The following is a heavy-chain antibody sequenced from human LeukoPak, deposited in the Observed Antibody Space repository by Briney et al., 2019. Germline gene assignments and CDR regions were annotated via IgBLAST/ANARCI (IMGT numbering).Heavy chain of an antibody. D-gene: IGHD6-13*01. CDR3: ARVGGSYSPVDY. Sequence: SETLSLTCTVSGYSISSGYYWGWIRQPPGKGLEWIGSIYYSGSTYYNPSLKSRVTISVDTSKNQFSLKLSSVTAADTAVFYCARVGGSYSPVDYWGQGTLVTVSS. V-gene: IGHV4-38-2*02. CDR2: IYYSGST. CDR1: GYSISSGYY. J-gene: IGHJ4*02.